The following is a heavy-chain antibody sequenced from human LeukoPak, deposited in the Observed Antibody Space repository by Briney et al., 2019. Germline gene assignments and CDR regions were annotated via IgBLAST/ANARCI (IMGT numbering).Heavy chain of an antibody. J-gene: IGHJ6*03. Sequence: GGSLRLSCAASGFTFSSYGMSWVRQAPGKGLEWVSAISGSGGSTYYADSVKGRFTISRDNSKNTLYLQMNSLRAEDTAVYYCAKVGYGDYDYYYYYYMDVWGKGTTVTISS. D-gene: IGHD4-17*01. CDR3: AKVGYGDYDYYYYYYMDV. CDR2: ISGSGGST. V-gene: IGHV3-23*01. CDR1: GFTFSSYG.